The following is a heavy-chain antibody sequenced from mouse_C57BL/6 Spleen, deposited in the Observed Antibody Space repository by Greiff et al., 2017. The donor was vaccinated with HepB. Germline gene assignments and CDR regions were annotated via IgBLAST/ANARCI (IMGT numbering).Heavy chain of an antibody. CDR2: ISSGGDYI. J-gene: IGHJ3*01. Sequence: EVQVVESGEGLVKPGGSLKLSCAASGFTFSSYAMSWVRQTPEKRLEWVAYISSGGDYIYYADTVKGRFTISRDNARNTLYLQMSSLKSEDTAMYYCTRVSPQGFAYWGQGTLVTVSA. D-gene: IGHD6-2*01. V-gene: IGHV5-9-1*02. CDR1: GFTFSSYA. CDR3: TRVSPQGFAY.